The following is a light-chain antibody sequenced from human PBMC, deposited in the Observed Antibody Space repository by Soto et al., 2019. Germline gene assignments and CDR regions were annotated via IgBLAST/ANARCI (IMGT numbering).Light chain of an antibody. CDR2: GAS. V-gene: IGKV3-20*01. CDR1: QSVSSTN. J-gene: IGKJ2*03. CDR3: QQYGSSPVS. Sequence: EIVLTQSPGTLSLSPGESATLSCRASQSVSSTNLAWYQQKPGQSPRLVMFGASSRATGIPDRFSGSGSGTDFTLTISRLETEDFAVYYCQQYGSSPVSFGQETKLEIK.